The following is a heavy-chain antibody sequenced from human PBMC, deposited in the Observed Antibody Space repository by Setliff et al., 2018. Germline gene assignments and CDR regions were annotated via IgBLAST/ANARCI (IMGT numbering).Heavy chain of an antibody. CDR1: GFTFSNHW. CDR3: AREWQVGSGWVDTVDI. D-gene: IGHD1-26*01. Sequence: GGSLRLSCAASGFTFSNHWMHWVRQTPGKGLVWVSRINGDGRSTNYADSVKGRFTISRDNAKNTLYLQMNSLRAEDTAVYFCAREWQVGSGWVDTVDIWGKGTTVTVSS. CDR2: INGDGRST. V-gene: IGHV3-74*01. J-gene: IGHJ6*04.